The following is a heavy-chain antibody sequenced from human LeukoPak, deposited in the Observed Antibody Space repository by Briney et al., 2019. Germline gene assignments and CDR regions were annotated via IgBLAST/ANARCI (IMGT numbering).Heavy chain of an antibody. J-gene: IGHJ6*02. V-gene: IGHV3-9*01. CDR3: ATLGGYVPGRKGSWVGMDV. Sequence: GRSLRLSCAASGFTFDDYAMHWVRQAPGKGLEWVSGISWNSGSIGYADSVKGRFTISRDNAKNSLYLQMNSLRAEDTALYYCATLGGYVPGRKGSWVGMDVWGQGTTVTVSS. CDR1: GFTFDDYA. CDR2: ISWNSGSI. D-gene: IGHD3-10*01.